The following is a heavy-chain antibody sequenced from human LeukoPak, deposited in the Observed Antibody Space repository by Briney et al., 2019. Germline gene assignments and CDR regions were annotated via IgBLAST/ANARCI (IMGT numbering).Heavy chain of an antibody. Sequence: PSETLSLTCAVYGGSFSGYYWSWIRQPPGKGLEWIGEINHSGSTNYNPSLKSRVTISVDTSKNQFSLKLSSVTAADTAVYYCARAYCGGDCPQSAFDIWGQGTMVTVSS. CDR2: INHSGST. D-gene: IGHD2-21*02. CDR1: GGSFSGYY. V-gene: IGHV4-34*01. CDR3: ARAYCGGDCPQSAFDI. J-gene: IGHJ3*02.